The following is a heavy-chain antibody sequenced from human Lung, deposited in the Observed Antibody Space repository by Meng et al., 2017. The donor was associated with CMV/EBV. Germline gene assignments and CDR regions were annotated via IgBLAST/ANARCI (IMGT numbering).Heavy chain of an antibody. V-gene: IGHV1-18*04. Sequence: NNYGLNWVEQAPGKGLEGVGGISAYSGNTNYAQKIQDRVTMTTHTSSNTAYMELRSLRSDDTAIYYCARVVVHYYARGDNADYSDYWGQGTLVTVSS. J-gene: IGHJ4*02. CDR2: ISAYSGNT. D-gene: IGHD3-10*02. CDR3: ARVVVHYYARGDNADYSDY. CDR1: NNYG.